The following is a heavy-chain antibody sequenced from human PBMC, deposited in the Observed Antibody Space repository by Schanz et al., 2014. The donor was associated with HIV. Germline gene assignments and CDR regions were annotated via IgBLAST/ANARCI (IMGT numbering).Heavy chain of an antibody. D-gene: IGHD3-16*01. CDR3: ARVANWDYYGMDV. CDR2: IWYDGSNK. Sequence: QVQLVESGGGVVQPGRSLRLSCAASGFTFSNFAMHWVRQAPGKGLEWAAVIWYDGSNKYYADSVKGRFTISRDNSKNTLFLQMNSLRGEDTAVYYCARVANWDYYGMDVWGRGTTVTVSS. CDR1: GFTFSNFA. J-gene: IGHJ6*02. V-gene: IGHV3-33*01.